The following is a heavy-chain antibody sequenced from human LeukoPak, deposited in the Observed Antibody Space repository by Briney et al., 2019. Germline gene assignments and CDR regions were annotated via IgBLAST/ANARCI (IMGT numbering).Heavy chain of an antibody. D-gene: IGHD3-10*01. V-gene: IGHV3-74*01. Sequence: SGGSLRLSCAASGFTFSNYWMHWVRQAPGKGLVWVSRINGDGSSTSYADSVKGRFTISRDNAKNTLYLQMDSLRAEDTAVYYSARDPYGSGRYWGQGTRVTVSS. CDR3: ARDPYGSGRY. CDR2: INGDGSST. J-gene: IGHJ4*02. CDR1: GFTFSNYW.